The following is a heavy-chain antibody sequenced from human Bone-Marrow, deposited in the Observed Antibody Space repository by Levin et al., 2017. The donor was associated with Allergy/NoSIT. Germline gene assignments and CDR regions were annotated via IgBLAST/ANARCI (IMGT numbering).Heavy chain of an antibody. D-gene: IGHD2-2*01. CDR2: INPSGGST. CDR1: GYTFTSYY. CDR3: AREMPPGKRFDY. Sequence: ASVKVSCKASGYTFTSYYMHWVRQAPGQGLEWMGIINPSGGSTSIAQKFRGRVTMTRDTSTSTVYIDLSSLRSEDTAVYYCAREMPPGKRFDYWGQGTLVTVSS. J-gene: IGHJ4*02. V-gene: IGHV1-46*01.